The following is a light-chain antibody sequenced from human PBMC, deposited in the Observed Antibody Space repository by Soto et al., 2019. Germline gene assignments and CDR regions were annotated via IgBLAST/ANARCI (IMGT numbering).Light chain of an antibody. CDR3: QQYVSYPLT. V-gene: IGKV1-5*03. CDR1: QGIGSW. CDR2: KAS. Sequence: DIQMTQSPSTLSASVGDRDTVTCRAGQGIGSWLAWYQQKPGKAPNLLIYKASSLQSGVPSRFSGSGSGTEFTLTITSLQSDDSATYYCQQYVSYPLTFDGGTKVDIK. J-gene: IGKJ4*01.